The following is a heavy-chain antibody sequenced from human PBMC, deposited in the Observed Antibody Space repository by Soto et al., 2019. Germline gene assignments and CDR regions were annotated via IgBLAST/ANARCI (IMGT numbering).Heavy chain of an antibody. CDR1: GGSTSSYY. J-gene: IGHJ4*02. Sequence: QVQLQESGPGLVKPSETLSLTCTVTGGSTSSYYWSWLRQPPGKGLEWIGYNSYSGSTDYNPSLKRRDTTSVVTYKNQFSLKLSSATAADPVVSFCARPGASYSFDYWGQGTLVTVSS. CDR2: NSYSGST. CDR3: ARPGASYSFDY. V-gene: IGHV4-59*08. D-gene: IGHD1-26*01.